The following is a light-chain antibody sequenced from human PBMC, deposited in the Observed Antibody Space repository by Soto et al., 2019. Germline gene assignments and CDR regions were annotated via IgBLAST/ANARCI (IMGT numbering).Light chain of an antibody. CDR3: QVWDSSSDHYV. Sequence: SYELTQPPSVSVAPGKTARITCGGNNIGSKSVQGYQQKPGQAPVLVIYYDSDRPSGIPERFSGSNSGNTATLTISRVEAGDEADYYCQVWDSSSDHYVFGTGTKVTVL. J-gene: IGLJ1*01. CDR1: NIGSKS. V-gene: IGLV3-21*04. CDR2: YDS.